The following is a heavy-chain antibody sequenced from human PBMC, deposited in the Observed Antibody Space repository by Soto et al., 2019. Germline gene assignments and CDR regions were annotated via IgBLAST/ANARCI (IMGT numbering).Heavy chain of an antibody. D-gene: IGHD3-9*01. CDR2: IYHSGST. CDR1: GGSINSRYW. CDR3: ARGMAEEQIFYYFDY. J-gene: IGHJ4*02. V-gene: IGHV4-4*02. Sequence: SETLSLTCAVSGGSINSRYWWSWVRQSPGKGLEWIGEIYHSGSTNYNPSLKNRVTISVDASKSQFYLKLRSVTAADTAVYYCARGMAEEQIFYYFDYWGQGALVTVSS.